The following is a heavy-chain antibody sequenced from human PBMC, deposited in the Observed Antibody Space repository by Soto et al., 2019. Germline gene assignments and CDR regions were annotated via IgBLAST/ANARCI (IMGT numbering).Heavy chain of an antibody. V-gene: IGHV3-64D*06. D-gene: IGHD4-17*01. CDR2: ISSNGGST. Sequence: EVQLVESGGGLVQPGWSLRLSCSASGFTFSSYAMHWVRQAPGKGLEYVSAISSNGGSTYYADSVKGRFTISRDNSKNTLYLQMSSLRAEDPAVYYCVKVPDYGEPFDYWGQETLVTVSS. CDR3: VKVPDYGEPFDY. J-gene: IGHJ4*02. CDR1: GFTFSSYA.